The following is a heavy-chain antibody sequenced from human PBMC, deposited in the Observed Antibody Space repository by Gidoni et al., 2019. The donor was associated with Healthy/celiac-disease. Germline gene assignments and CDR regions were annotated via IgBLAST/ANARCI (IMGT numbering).Heavy chain of an antibody. CDR3: ARDNGYNSMAFDY. Sequence: QVQLVQSGAEVKKPGASVKVSCKASGYTFTGYYRHWVRQDPGQGLEWTGWINPDSGGTNYAQKVQGRVTMTRDTSISTAYMELSRLRADDTAVYYCARDNGYNSMAFDYWGQGTLVTVSS. V-gene: IGHV1-2*02. J-gene: IGHJ4*02. CDR2: INPDSGGT. CDR1: GYTFTGYY. D-gene: IGHD5-12*01.